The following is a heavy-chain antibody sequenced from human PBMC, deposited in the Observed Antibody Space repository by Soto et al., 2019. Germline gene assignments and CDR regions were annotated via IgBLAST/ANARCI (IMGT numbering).Heavy chain of an antibody. D-gene: IGHD3-10*01. V-gene: IGHV1-46*01. Sequence: ASVKVSCKASGHTSTSYYLHWVRQAPGQGLEWMGIINPSGGNTNYAQKFQGRVSMTRDTSTSTFYMELSSLRSDDTAVYYCARDRSTRWFYFDYWGQGTLVTVSS. CDR1: GHTSTSYY. J-gene: IGHJ4*02. CDR3: ARDRSTRWFYFDY. CDR2: INPSGGNT.